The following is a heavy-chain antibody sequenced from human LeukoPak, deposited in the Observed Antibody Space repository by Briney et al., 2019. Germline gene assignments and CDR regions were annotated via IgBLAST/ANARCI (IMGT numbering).Heavy chain of an antibody. D-gene: IGHD6-19*01. CDR3: AKASDIAVAGNFDF. J-gene: IGHJ4*02. V-gene: IGHV3-9*01. Sequence: GGSLRLSCAASGFTFDDYAMHWVRHAPGKGLEWVSGISWNSGSIGYADSVKGRFTISRDNAKNSLYLQMNSLRAEDTALYYCAKASDIAVAGNFDFWGQGTLVTVSS. CDR1: GFTFDDYA. CDR2: ISWNSGSI.